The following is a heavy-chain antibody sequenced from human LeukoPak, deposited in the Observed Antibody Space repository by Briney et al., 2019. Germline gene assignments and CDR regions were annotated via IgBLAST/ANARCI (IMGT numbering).Heavy chain of an antibody. CDR2: ISYDEMNK. CDR1: GFTFNNYA. Sequence: GRSLRLSCAASGFTFNNYALYWVRQAPGKGLQWVALISYDEMNKYYSDSVKGRFTISRDNSRNTLYLQMKSLRPEDAALYYCARDRGWSQTYGSGTYGLDSWGQGTLVTVSS. V-gene: IGHV3-30*04. J-gene: IGHJ4*02. D-gene: IGHD3-10*01. CDR3: ARDRGWSQTYGSGTYGLDS.